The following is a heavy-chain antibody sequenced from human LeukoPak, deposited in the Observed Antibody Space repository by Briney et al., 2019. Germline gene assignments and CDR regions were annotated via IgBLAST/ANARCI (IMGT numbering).Heavy chain of an antibody. V-gene: IGHV3-30*02. Sequence: GGSLRLSCAASGFTFSSYGMHWVRQAPGKGLEWVAFIRYDGSNKYYADSVKGRFTISRDNSKNTLYLQMNSLRAEDTAVYYCAKEAPALDSSDFDYWGQGTLVTVSS. J-gene: IGHJ4*02. CDR1: GFTFSSYG. D-gene: IGHD3/OR15-3a*01. CDR3: AKEAPALDSSDFDY. CDR2: IRYDGSNK.